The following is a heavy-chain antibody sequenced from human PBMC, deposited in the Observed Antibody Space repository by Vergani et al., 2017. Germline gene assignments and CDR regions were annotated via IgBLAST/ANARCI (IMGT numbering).Heavy chain of an antibody. D-gene: IGHD3-22*01. CDR1: GYTFTGYY. Sequence: QVQLVQSGAEVKKPGASVKVSCKASGYTFTGYYMHWVRQAPGQGLEWMGWINPNSGGTNYAQKFQGRVTMTRDTSISTAYMELSRLRSDDTAVYYCARWRYYYDSSGDYYSSGFDYWGQGTLVTVSS. J-gene: IGHJ4*02. CDR2: INPNSGGT. CDR3: ARWRYYYDSSGDYYSSGFDY. V-gene: IGHV1-2*02.